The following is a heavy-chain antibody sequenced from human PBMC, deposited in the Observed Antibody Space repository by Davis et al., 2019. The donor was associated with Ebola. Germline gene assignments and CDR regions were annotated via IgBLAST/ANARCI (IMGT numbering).Heavy chain of an antibody. V-gene: IGHV3-72*01. D-gene: IGHD6-19*01. CDR3: VKARGPTSGWYGAFGAFDY. Sequence: GESLKISCAASGFTFGDHFMDWVRQAPGRGPEWVGRSKNKANSYTTEYAASLKGRFTISRDDSTNSLYLQMNSLKSEDTAVYYCVKARGPTSGWYGAFGAFDYWGQGTLVTASS. J-gene: IGHJ4*02. CDR2: SKNKANSYTT. CDR1: GFTFGDHF.